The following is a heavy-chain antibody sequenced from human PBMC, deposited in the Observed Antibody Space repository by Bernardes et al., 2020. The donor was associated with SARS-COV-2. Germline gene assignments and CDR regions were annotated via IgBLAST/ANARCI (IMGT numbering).Heavy chain of an antibody. Sequence: GGSLRLSCAASGFAFSSHWMNWVRQAAGKGLVWLSRMNMDGSTKDYAASVKGRFTISRDNAKNTLYLQMNNLRLDDRAVYYCVRGSPPGISGGPWTSEYWGQGTLVTVP. J-gene: IGHJ4*02. CDR3: VRGSPPGISGGPWTSEY. CDR2: MNMDGSTK. CDR1: GFAFSSHW. V-gene: IGHV3-74*01. D-gene: IGHD3-3*02.